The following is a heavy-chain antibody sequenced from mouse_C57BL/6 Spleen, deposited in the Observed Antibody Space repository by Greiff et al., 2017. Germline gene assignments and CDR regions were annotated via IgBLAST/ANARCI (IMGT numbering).Heavy chain of an antibody. Sequence: QVQLQQPGPELVKPGASVKISCKASGYAFSSSWMNWVKQRPGKGLEWIGRIYPGDGDTNYNGKFKGKATLTADKSSSTAYMQLSSLTSEDSAVYFCARWLLRDAMDYWGQGTSVTVSS. CDR3: ARWLLRDAMDY. CDR2: IYPGDGDT. CDR1: GYAFSSSW. J-gene: IGHJ4*01. D-gene: IGHD2-3*01. V-gene: IGHV1-82*01.